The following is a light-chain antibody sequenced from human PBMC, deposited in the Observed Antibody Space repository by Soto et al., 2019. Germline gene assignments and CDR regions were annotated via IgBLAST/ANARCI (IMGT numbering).Light chain of an antibody. CDR2: GAS. J-gene: IGKJ2*01. V-gene: IGKV3-15*01. CDR1: QSVSSN. Sequence: EIVVTQSPATLSVSPGERATLSCRASQSVSSNLTWYQQKPGQAPRLLIYGASTRATGIPARFSGSGSGTEFTLTISSLQSEDFAIYYCQQYNNWPYPFGQGTKLEIK. CDR3: QQYNNWPYP.